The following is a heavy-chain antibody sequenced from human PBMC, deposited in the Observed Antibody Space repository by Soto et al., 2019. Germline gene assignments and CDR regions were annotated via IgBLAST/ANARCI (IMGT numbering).Heavy chain of an antibody. CDR2: IWYDGSNK. Sequence: PGGSLRLSCAASGFTFSSYGMHWVRQAPGKGLEWMAVIWYDGSNKYYADSVKGRFTISRDNSKNTLYLQMNSLRAEDTAVYYCAMTGSESYYFDYWGQGTLVTVSS. CDR1: GFTFSSYG. CDR3: AMTGSESYYFDY. J-gene: IGHJ4*02. V-gene: IGHV3-33*01. D-gene: IGHD6-19*01.